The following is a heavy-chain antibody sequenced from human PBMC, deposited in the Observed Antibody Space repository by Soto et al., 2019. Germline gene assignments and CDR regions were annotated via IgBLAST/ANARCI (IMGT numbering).Heavy chain of an antibody. CDR2: IIPILGIA. V-gene: IGHV1-69*08. CDR1: GGTFSSYT. D-gene: IGHD1-1*01. CDR3: ARDDWNDPYYYYGMDV. J-gene: IGHJ6*02. Sequence: QVQLVQSGAEVKKPGSSVKVSCKASGGTFSSYTISWVRQAPGQGLEWMGRIIPILGIANYAQKFQGRVTITADKSTSTAYMELSSLRSEETAVYYCARDDWNDPYYYYGMDVWGQGTTVTVSS.